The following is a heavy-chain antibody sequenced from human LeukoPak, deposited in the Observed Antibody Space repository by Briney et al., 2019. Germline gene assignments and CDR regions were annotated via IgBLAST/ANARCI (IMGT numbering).Heavy chain of an antibody. CDR3: AREGLRGWPNYGMDV. J-gene: IGHJ6*02. D-gene: IGHD3-10*01. Sequence: GGSLRLSCAASGFTFSSYAMHWVRQAPGKGLEWVAVISYDGSNKYYADSVKGRFTISRDNSKNTLYLQMNSLRAEDTAVCYCAREGLRGWPNYGMDVWGQGTTVTVSS. CDR2: ISYDGSNK. V-gene: IGHV3-30-3*01. CDR1: GFTFSSYA.